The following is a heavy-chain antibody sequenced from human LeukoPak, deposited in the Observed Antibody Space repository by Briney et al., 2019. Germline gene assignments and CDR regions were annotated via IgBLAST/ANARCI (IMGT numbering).Heavy chain of an antibody. CDR3: ATAGMVRGVIMYNSFDP. CDR1: GGTFSSYA. V-gene: IGHV1-69*13. J-gene: IGHJ5*02. CDR2: IIPIFGTA. Sequence: GASVKVSCKASGGTFSSYAISWVRQAPGQGLEWMGGIIPIFGTANYAQKFQGRVTITEDETTSTAYMELSSLRSEDTAVYYCATAGMVRGVIMYNSFDPWGQGTLVTVSS. D-gene: IGHD3-10*01.